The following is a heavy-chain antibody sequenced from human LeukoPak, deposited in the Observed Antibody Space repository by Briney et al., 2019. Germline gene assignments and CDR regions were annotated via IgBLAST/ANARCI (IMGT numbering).Heavy chain of an antibody. Sequence: SETLSLTCTVSGGSISSYYWSWIRQPPGKGLEWIGYIYYSGSTNYNPSLKSRVTISLDTSKNQFSLKLSSVTAADTAVYYCARSDVLRFLEWSAFDYWGQGTLVTVSS. D-gene: IGHD3-3*01. CDR3: ARSDVLRFLEWSAFDY. V-gene: IGHV4-59*01. J-gene: IGHJ4*02. CDR1: GGSISSYY. CDR2: IYYSGST.